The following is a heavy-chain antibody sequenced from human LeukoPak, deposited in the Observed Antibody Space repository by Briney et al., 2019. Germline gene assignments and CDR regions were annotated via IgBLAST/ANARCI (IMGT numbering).Heavy chain of an antibody. CDR2: INPNSGGT. CDR3: ATSTKYSISWGAFDI. J-gene: IGHJ3*02. V-gene: IGHV1-2*02. Sequence: ASVKVSCKASGYTFTGYYMHWVRQAPGQGLEWMGWINPNSGGTNYAQKFQGRVTMTRDTSISTAYMELSGLRSDDTAVYYCATSTKYSISWGAFDIWGQGTMVTVSS. D-gene: IGHD6-13*01. CDR1: GYTFTGYY.